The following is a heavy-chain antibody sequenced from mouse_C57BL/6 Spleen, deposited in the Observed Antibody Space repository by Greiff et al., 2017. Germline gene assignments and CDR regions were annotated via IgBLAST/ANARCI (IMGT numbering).Heavy chain of an antibody. CDR2: ILPGSGST. CDR3: CVLRGYFDV. D-gene: IGHD2-12*01. CDR1: GYTFTGYW. J-gene: IGHJ1*03. V-gene: IGHV1-9*01. Sequence: QVQLKESGAELMKPGASVKLSCKATGYTFTGYWIEWVKQRPGHGLEWIGEILPGSGSTNYNEKFKGKATFTADPSSNTAYMQLSSLTTEDSAIYYCCVLRGYFDVWGTGTTVTVSS.